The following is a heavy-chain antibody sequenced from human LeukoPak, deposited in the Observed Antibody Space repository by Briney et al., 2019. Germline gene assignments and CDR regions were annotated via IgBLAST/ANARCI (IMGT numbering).Heavy chain of an antibody. V-gene: IGHV1-2*02. J-gene: IGHJ4*02. CDR2: INPNSGDT. CDR3: ARVKYDFWTRYYYY. CDR1: GYTFTGYY. Sequence: GASVTVSCKASGYTFTGYYMHWVRQAPGQGLEWMGWINPNSGDTHYAQKYQGRVTMTRDSSINAAYMELTRLRSDDTAVYYCARVKYDFWTRYYYYWGQGTLVTVSS. D-gene: IGHD3-3*01.